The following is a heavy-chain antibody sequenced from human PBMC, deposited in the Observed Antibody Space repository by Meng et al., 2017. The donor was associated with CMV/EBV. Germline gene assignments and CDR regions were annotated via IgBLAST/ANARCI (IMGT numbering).Heavy chain of an antibody. CDR1: GYSISSGYY. D-gene: IGHD3-16*01. J-gene: IGHJ5*02. CDR3: ARVGVGYDSAFDP. V-gene: IGHV4-38-2*02. CDR2: IYHSGST. Sequence: SETLSLTCTVSGYSISSGYYWGWIRQPPGKGLEWIGSIYHSGSTYYYPSLKSRVTISVDTSKNQFSLKLSSVTAADTAVYYCARVGVGYDSAFDPWGQGTLVTVSS.